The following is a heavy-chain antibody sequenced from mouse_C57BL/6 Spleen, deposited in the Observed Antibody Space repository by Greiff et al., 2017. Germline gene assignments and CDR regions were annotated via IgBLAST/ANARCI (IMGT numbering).Heavy chain of an antibody. Sequence: EVQVVESGGGLVKPGGSLKLSCAASGFTFSDYGMHWVRQAPEKGLEWVAYISSGSSTIYYADTVKGRFTISRDNAKNTLFLQMTSLRSEDTAMYYCANYYSNPYYYAMDYWGQGTSVTVSS. CDR1: GFTFSDYG. CDR3: ANYYSNPYYYAMDY. CDR2: ISSGSSTI. V-gene: IGHV5-17*01. D-gene: IGHD2-5*01. J-gene: IGHJ4*01.